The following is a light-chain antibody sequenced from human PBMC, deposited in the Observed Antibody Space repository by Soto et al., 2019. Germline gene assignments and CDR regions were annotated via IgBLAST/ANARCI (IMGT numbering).Light chain of an antibody. V-gene: IGLV2-8*01. J-gene: IGLJ1*01. CDR1: KSDIGVYDF. CDR3: KSYAGSNTYV. CDR2: EVV. Sequence: QSALTQPPSASGSPGQSVTISCTGTKSDIGVYDFVSWYQHHPGKAPRLTIYEVVQRPSGVPDRFSGCKSGNTASLTVSGLQAADEADYFCKSYAGSNTYVFGSGTKV.